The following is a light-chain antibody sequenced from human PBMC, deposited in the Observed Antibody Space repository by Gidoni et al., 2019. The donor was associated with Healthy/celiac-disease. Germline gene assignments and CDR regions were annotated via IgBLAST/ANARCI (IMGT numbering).Light chain of an antibody. Sequence: EIVMTQSPATLSVSPGESATLSCRASQSIDTNLAWYQQRPGQAPRLLVYGASTRATGIPARFSGSGSGTDFTLTISSLQSDDCAVYYCQQYNNWPPWTFGQGTKVEIK. CDR1: QSIDTN. CDR2: GAS. CDR3: QQYNNWPPWT. V-gene: IGKV3-15*01. J-gene: IGKJ1*01.